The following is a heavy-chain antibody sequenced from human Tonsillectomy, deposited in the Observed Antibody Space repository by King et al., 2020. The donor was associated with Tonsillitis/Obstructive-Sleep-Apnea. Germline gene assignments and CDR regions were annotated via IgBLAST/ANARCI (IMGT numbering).Heavy chain of an antibody. CDR2: IKSKPDGGTT. CDR3: TTRYCSSTSCYKFDY. J-gene: IGHJ4*02. D-gene: IGHD2-2*02. Sequence: VQLVESGGGLVKPGGSLRLSCAASGFTFSNAWMSWVRQAPGKGLEWVGRIKSKPDGGTTDYAAPGKGRFTISRDDSKNTLYLQMNSLKTEDTAVYYCTTRYCSSTSCYKFDYWGQGTLVTVSS. CDR1: GFTFSNAW. V-gene: IGHV3-15*01.